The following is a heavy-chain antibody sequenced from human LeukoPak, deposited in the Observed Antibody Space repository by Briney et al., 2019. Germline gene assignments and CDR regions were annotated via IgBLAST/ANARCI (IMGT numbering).Heavy chain of an antibody. D-gene: IGHD3-22*01. V-gene: IGHV3-23*01. J-gene: IGHJ4*02. Sequence: GGSLRLSCAASGFTFSSYAMSWVRQAPGKGLEWVSAISGSGGSTYYADSVKGRFTISRDNSKNTLYLQMNSLRAEDTAVYYCAKSPYYYDGSGYYYPLTFDYWGQGTLVTVSS. CDR3: AKSPYYYDGSGYYYPLTFDY. CDR1: GFTFSSYA. CDR2: ISGSGGST.